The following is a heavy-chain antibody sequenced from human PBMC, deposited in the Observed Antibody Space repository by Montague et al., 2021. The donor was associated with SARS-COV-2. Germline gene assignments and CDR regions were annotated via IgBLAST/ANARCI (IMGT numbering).Heavy chain of an antibody. CDR1: GFTFSSYW. D-gene: IGHD3-22*01. J-gene: IGHJ4*02. Sequence: SLRLSCAASGFTFSSYWMSWVRQAPGKGLEWVANIKADGSEKKYVGSVKGRFTISRDNAKDSLYLQMNSLRAEDTAVYYCAREYFDNSGMGRYWGRGTLVTVSS. V-gene: IGHV3-7*01. CDR2: IKADGSEK. CDR3: AREYFDNSGMGRY.